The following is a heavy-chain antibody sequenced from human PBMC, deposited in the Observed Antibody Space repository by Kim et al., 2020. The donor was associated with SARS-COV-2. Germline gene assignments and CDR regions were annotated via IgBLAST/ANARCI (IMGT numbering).Heavy chain of an antibody. CDR3: ASLPYGGKRDSNY. CDR1: GGSISSGGYY. V-gene: IGHV4-31*03. D-gene: IGHD4-17*01. CDR2: IYYSGST. Sequence: SETLSLTCTVSGGSISSGGYYWSWIHQHPGKGLEWIGYIYYSGSTYYNPSLKSRVTISVDTSKNQFSLKLSSVTAADTAVYYCASLPYGGKRDSNYWGQGTLVTVSS. J-gene: IGHJ4*02.